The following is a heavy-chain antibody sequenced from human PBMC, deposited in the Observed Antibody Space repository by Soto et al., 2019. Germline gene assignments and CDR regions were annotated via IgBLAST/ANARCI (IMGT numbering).Heavy chain of an antibody. Sequence: ESGGGVVQPGRSLRLSCAASGFTFSSYGMHWVRQAPGKGLEWVAVIWYDGSNKYYADSVKGRFTISRDNSKNTLYLQMNSLRAEDTAVYYCAREASSSWFPYYYYYGMDVWGQGTTVTVSS. V-gene: IGHV3-33*01. CDR2: IWYDGSNK. J-gene: IGHJ6*02. D-gene: IGHD6-13*01. CDR3: AREASSSWFPYYYYYGMDV. CDR1: GFTFSSYG.